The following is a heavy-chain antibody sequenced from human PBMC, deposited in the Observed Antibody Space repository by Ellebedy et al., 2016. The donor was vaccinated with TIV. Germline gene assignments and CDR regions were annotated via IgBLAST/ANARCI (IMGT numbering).Heavy chain of an antibody. CDR2: IHSGGTT. CDR3: AREELGLDFYYGLDA. D-gene: IGHD3-10*01. CDR1: GFSVSTNY. Sequence: GESLKISCVVSGFSVSTNYMSWVRQAPGKGLEWVSVIHSGGTTYYADSVKGRFTISRDNSKNTVYLQMNSLRAEDTAVYHCAREELGLDFYYGLDAWGQGTTVTVSS. J-gene: IGHJ6*02. V-gene: IGHV3-53*01.